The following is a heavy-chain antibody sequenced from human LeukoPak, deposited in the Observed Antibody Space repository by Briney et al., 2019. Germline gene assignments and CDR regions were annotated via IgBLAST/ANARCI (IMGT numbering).Heavy chain of an antibody. J-gene: IGHJ3*02. V-gene: IGHV3-53*01. CDR1: GFSFSTYW. D-gene: IGHD3-3*01. CDR2: IYSGGST. CDR3: ARDPLGGGVVISDAFDI. Sequence: PGGSLRLSCAPSGFSFSTYWMSWVRQAPGKGLEWVSVIYSGGSTYYADSVKGRFTISRDNSKNTLYLQMNSLRAEDTAVYYCARDPLGGGVVISDAFDIWGQGTMVTVSS.